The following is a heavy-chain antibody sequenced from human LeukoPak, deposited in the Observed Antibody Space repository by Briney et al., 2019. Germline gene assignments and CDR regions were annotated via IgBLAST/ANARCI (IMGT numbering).Heavy chain of an antibody. CDR1: GYTFTVYY. CDR2: INPNSGGT. D-gene: IGHD3-22*01. J-gene: IGHJ1*01. CDR3: ARGDSSAIGGQYFQH. V-gene: IGHV1-2*02. Sequence: GASVKVSCKASGYTFTVYYMHWVRQAPGQGLEWMGWINPNSGGTNYAQKFQGRVTMTRDTSISTAYMELSRLRSDDTAVYYCARGDSSAIGGQYFQHWGQGTLVTVSS.